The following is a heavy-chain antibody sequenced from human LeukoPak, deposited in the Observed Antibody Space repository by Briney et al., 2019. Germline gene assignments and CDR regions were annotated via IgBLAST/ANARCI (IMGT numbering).Heavy chain of an antibody. D-gene: IGHD3-3*01. CDR1: GFAFSSSA. Sequence: GGSLRLSCAASGFAFSSSAMSWVRQAPGKGLEWVSSISSSSSYIYYADSVKGRFTISRDNAKNSLYLQMNSLRAEDTAVYYCARDWSNYLDYWGQGTLVTVSS. CDR3: ARDWSNYLDY. J-gene: IGHJ4*02. CDR2: ISSSSSYI. V-gene: IGHV3-21*01.